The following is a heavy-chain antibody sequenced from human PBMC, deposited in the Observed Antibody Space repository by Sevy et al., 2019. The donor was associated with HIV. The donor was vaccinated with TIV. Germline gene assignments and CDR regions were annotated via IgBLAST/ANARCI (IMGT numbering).Heavy chain of an antibody. CDR2: ISSSSSYI. V-gene: IGHV3-21*01. CDR1: GFTFSSYS. Sequence: GGSLRLSCAASGFTFSSYSMNWVRQAPGKGLEWVSSISSSSSYIYYAYSVKGRFTISRDNAKNSLYLQMNSLRAEDTAVYYCARDLQFGLSTFDYWGQGTLVTVSS. J-gene: IGHJ4*02. D-gene: IGHD3-10*01. CDR3: ARDLQFGLSTFDY.